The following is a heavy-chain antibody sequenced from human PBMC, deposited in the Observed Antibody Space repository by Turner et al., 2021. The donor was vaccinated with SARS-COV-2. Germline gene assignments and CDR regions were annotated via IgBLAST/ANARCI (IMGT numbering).Heavy chain of an antibody. Sequence: QVQLVQSGAEVKKPGASVKVSCKASGYTFPGYYMHWVRQAPGQGLEWMGWINPNSGGTNYAQKFQGRVTMTGDTSISTAYMELSRLTSDDTAVYYCARGPRGYDFWSGYPNWFDPWGQGTLVTVSS. J-gene: IGHJ5*02. CDR1: GYTFPGYY. CDR2: INPNSGGT. D-gene: IGHD3-3*01. CDR3: ARGPRGYDFWSGYPNWFDP. V-gene: IGHV1-2*02.